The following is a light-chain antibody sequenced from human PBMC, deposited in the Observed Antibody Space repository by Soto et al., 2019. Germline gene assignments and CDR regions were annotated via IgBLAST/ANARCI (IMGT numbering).Light chain of an antibody. CDR1: SSDVGVYNY. CDR2: EVS. J-gene: IGLJ1*01. CDR3: SSSTSSSTYV. Sequence: QSVVTQPASVSVSPEQSVTISCTGTSSDVGVYNYVSWYQQHPGKAPKLLLYEVSNRPSGVSNRFSGSKSGNTASMTISGLQTEDEANYYCSSSTSSSTYVFGTGTKVTVL. V-gene: IGLV2-14*01.